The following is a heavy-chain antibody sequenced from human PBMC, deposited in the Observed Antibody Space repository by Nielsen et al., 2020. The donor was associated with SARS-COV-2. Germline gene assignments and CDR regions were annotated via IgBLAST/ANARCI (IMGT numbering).Heavy chain of an antibody. CDR1: GFTFSSYA. CDR3: AGGSTYYDFWSGYSIDY. V-gene: IGHV3-30*04. Sequence: GGSLRLSCAASGFTFSSYAMHWVRQAPGKGLEWVAVISYDGSNKYYADSVKGRFTISRDNSKNTLYLQMNSLRAEDTAVYYCAGGSTYYDFWSGYSIDYWGQGTLVTVSS. D-gene: IGHD3-3*01. J-gene: IGHJ4*02. CDR2: ISYDGSNK.